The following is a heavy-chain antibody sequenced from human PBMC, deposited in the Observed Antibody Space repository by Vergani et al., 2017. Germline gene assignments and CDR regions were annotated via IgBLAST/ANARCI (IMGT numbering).Heavy chain of an antibody. CDR2: ISWNSGSI. CDR3: TGYYDYVWGSYRYSGAFDI. Sequence: EVQLLESGGGLVQPGRSLRLSCAASGFTFDDYAMHWVRQAPGKGLEWVSGISWNSGSIGYADSVKGRFTISRDNAKNSLYLQMNSLRAEDTALYYCTGYYDYVWGSYRYSGAFDIWGQGTMVTVSS. D-gene: IGHD3-16*02. CDR1: GFTFDDYA. J-gene: IGHJ3*02. V-gene: IGHV3-9*01.